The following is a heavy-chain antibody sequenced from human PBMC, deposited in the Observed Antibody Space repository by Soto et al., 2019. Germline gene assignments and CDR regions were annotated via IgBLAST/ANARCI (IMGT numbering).Heavy chain of an antibody. CDR2: MNPNSGKT. CDR3: ARGLQMTTVNPDAFDI. Sequence: ASVKVSCKASGYTFPSYDINWVRQATGQGLEWKGWMNPNSGKTGYAQKFQGRVTMTRNTSISTAYMELSSLRSEDTAVYYCARGLQMTTVNPDAFDIWGQGTMVTVS. D-gene: IGHD4-17*01. V-gene: IGHV1-8*01. J-gene: IGHJ3*02. CDR1: GYTFPSYD.